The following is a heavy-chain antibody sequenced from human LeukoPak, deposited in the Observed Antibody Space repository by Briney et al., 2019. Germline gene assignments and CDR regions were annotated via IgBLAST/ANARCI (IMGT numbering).Heavy chain of an antibody. CDR1: GGSISSGDYY. J-gene: IGHJ5*02. D-gene: IGHD2-15*01. CDR2: IYYSGST. V-gene: IGHV4-30-4*01. CDR3: ARVLRGGGSNPRNTPFDP. Sequence: PSETLSLTCTVSGGSISSGDYYWSWIRQPPGRGLEWIGYIYYSGSTYYNPSLKSRVTISVDTSKNQFSLKLSSVTAADTAVYYCARVLRGGGSNPRNTPFDPWGQGTLVTVSS.